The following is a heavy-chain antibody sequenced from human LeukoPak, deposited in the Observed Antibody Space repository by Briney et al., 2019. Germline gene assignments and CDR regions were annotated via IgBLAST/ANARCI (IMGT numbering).Heavy chain of an antibody. CDR1: GFTFDDYA. D-gene: IGHD6-6*01. CDR3: AKVGSSSDAFDI. J-gene: IGHJ3*02. V-gene: IGHV3-9*03. Sequence: GRSLRLSCAASGFTFDDYAMHWVRQAPGKGLGWVSGISWNSGSIGYADSVKGRFTISRDNAKNSLYLQMNSLRAEDMALYYCAKVGSSSDAFDIWGQGTMVTVSS. CDR2: ISWNSGSI.